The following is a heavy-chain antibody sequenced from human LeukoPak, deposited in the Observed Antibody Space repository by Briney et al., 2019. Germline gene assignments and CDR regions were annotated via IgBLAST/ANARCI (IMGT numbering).Heavy chain of an antibody. CDR1: GFTFSSYA. J-gene: IGHJ4*02. V-gene: IGHV3-30-3*01. CDR3: AKAVITGSSWFDY. D-gene: IGHD6-13*01. Sequence: GGSLRLSCAASGFTFSSYAMHWVRQAPGKGLEWVAVISYDGSNKYYADSVKGRFTISRDNSKNTLYLQMNSLRAEDTAVYYCAKAVITGSSWFDYWGQGTLVTVSS. CDR2: ISYDGSNK.